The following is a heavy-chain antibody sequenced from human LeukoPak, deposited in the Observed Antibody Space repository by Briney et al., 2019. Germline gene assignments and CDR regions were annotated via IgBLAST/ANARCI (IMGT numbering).Heavy chain of an antibody. CDR2: IYYSGST. V-gene: IGHV4-39*01. J-gene: IGHJ4*02. Sequence: GSLRLSCAASGFTFSSYAMSWVRQAPGKGLEWIGSIYYSGSTYYNPALKSRVTISVDTSKNQFSLKLSSVTAADTAVYYCASQGYSSGSADYWGQGTLVTVSS. CDR3: ASQGYSSGSADY. D-gene: IGHD6-19*01. CDR1: GFTFSSYA.